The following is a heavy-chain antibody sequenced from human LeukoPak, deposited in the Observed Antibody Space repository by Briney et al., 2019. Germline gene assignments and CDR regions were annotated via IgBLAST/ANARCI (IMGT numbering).Heavy chain of an antibody. CDR2: IYYSGST. V-gene: IGHV4-30-4*01. D-gene: IGHD3-3*01. Sequence: SETLSLTCTVSGGSISSGDYYGSWIRQPPGKGLEWIGYIYYSGSTYYNPSLKGRVTISVDTSKNQFSLKLSSVTAADTAVYYCARRFLRSFDYWGQGTLVTVSS. CDR1: GGSISSGDYY. CDR3: ARRFLRSFDY. J-gene: IGHJ4*02.